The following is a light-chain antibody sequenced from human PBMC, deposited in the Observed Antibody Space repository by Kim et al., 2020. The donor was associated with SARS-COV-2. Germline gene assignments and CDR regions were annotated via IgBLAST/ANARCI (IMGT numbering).Light chain of an antibody. CDR1: QSVSSNY. CDR3: QQYGSSLIFT. J-gene: IGKJ3*01. Sequence: PGERATLSCRASQSVSSNYLAWYQQKPGQAPRLLIYGASSRATGIPDRFSGSGSGTDFTLTISRLEPEDFAVYYCQQYGSSLIFTFGPGTKVDIK. CDR2: GAS. V-gene: IGKV3-20*01.